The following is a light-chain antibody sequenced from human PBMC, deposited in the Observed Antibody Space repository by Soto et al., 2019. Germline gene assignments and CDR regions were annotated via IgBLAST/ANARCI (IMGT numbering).Light chain of an antibody. Sequence: DIQMTQSPSTLSASVGDRVTITCRASQSISSWLAWYQQKPGKAPNLLIYAASSLQSGVPSRFSGSGSGTDFTLTISSLQPEDFATYYCQQSYSNPRTFGQGTRLEIK. V-gene: IGKV1-39*01. CDR2: AAS. CDR3: QQSYSNPRT. J-gene: IGKJ5*01. CDR1: QSISSW.